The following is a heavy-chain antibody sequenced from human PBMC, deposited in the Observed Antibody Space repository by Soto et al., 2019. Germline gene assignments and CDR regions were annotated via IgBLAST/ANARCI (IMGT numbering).Heavy chain of an antibody. D-gene: IGHD1-1*01. Sequence: QVPLVQSGAEVRKPGASVKVSCEASGYTFTSYDIYWVRQATGQGLEWMGWMNPNTGNSGYAQKFQGRVTMTSDSSINTVHMELSSLRFEDTAVYYCARRAETNGWNGFGADKYYFDFWGQGTLVTVSS. CDR1: GYTFTSYD. CDR2: MNPNTGNS. CDR3: ARRAETNGWNGFGADKYYFDF. J-gene: IGHJ4*02. V-gene: IGHV1-8*01.